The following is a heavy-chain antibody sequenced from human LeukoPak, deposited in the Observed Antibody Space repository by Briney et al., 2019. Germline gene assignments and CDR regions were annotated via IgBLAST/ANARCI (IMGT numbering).Heavy chain of an antibody. CDR2: FSGSGAHT. V-gene: IGHV3-23*01. J-gene: IGHJ4*02. CDR3: AKVQEMDTILPPFHY. D-gene: IGHD5-24*01. CDR1: GFTFSHYA. Sequence: SGGSLRLSCAASGFTFSHYAMSWVRQAPGPGLEWISAFSGSGAHTFYAVPVKGRLPISRDNPKHTLSLQEHSLRGADTAIYYCAKVQEMDTILPPFHYWGQGTLVTVSS.